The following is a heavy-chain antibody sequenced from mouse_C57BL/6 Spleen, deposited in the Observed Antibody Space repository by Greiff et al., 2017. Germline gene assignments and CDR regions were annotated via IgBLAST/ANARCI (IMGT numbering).Heavy chain of an antibody. CDR3: ARGHYYGSSPWWYFDV. Sequence: VQLQQPGAELVKPGASVKMSCKASGYTFTSYWITWVKQRPGQGLEWIGDIYPGSGSTNYNEKFKSKATLTVDTSSSTAYMQLSSLTSEDSAVYYCARGHYYGSSPWWYFDVWGTGTTVTVSS. D-gene: IGHD1-1*01. V-gene: IGHV1-55*01. CDR2: IYPGSGST. CDR1: GYTFTSYW. J-gene: IGHJ1*03.